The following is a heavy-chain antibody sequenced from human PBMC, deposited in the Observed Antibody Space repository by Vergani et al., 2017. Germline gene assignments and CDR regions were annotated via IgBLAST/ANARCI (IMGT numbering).Heavy chain of an antibody. Sequence: QLQLQESGPGLVKPSETLSLTCTVSGGPISSSSYYWGWIRQPPGKGLEWIGSIYYSGSTYYNPSLKSRVTISVDTSKNQFSLKLSSVTAADAAVYYCASHLAYCDGDCYPCYYGMDVWGQGTTVTVSS. CDR2: IYYSGST. CDR1: GGPISSSSYY. CDR3: ASHLAYCDGDCYPCYYGMDV. D-gene: IGHD2-21*02. V-gene: IGHV4-39*01. J-gene: IGHJ6*02.